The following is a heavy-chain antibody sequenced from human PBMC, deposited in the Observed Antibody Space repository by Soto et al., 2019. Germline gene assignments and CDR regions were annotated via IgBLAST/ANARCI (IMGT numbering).Heavy chain of an antibody. CDR3: AREISSSWPDY. CDR2: ISSSGSTI. D-gene: IGHD6-13*01. Sequence: GGSLRLSCAASGFTFSSYEMNWVRQAPGKGLEWVSYISSSGSTIYYADSVKGRFTISSDNAKNSLYLQMNSLRAEDTAVYYCAREISSSWPDYWGQGTLVTVSS. CDR1: GFTFSSYE. V-gene: IGHV3-48*03. J-gene: IGHJ4*02.